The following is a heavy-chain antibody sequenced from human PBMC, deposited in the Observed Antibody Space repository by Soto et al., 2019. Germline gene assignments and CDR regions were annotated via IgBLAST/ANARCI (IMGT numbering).Heavy chain of an antibody. D-gene: IGHD3-10*01. Sequence: QVQLVQYGAEVKKPGSSVKVSCTASGGTFSSYDILWVRQAPVQGREWMGGIIPLFGTANYAKKFKGRVTITADKSTSTAYMELSSLRSEDTAVYYCARERWFGAGYYYYGMDVWGQGTTVTVSS. CDR1: GGTFSSYD. V-gene: IGHV1-69*06. CDR3: ARERWFGAGYYYYGMDV. CDR2: IIPLFGTA. J-gene: IGHJ6*02.